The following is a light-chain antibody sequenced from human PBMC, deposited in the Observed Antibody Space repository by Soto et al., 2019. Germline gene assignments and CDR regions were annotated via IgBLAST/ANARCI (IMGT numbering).Light chain of an antibody. CDR1: QSVSSN. V-gene: IGKV3-15*01. CDR3: QQYNTWPPAT. J-gene: IGKJ1*01. CDR2: GAS. Sequence: EIVLRQSPGTLSLSPGERATLSCRASQSVSSNLAWYQQKPGQAPRLLIYGASTRATDIPARFSGSGSGTEFTLTISSLQSEDFAVYYCQQYNTWPPATFGQGTKVDIK.